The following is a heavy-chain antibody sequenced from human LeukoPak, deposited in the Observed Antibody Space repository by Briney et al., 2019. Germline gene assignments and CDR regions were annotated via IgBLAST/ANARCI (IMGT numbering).Heavy chain of an antibody. V-gene: IGHV4-39*01. Sequence: PSETLSLTCTVSGGSIDNSHYYWGWIRQPPVEGLEWIASIHYSGSTHYNPSLKSRVTISVDTSKNQFSLKLSSVTAADTAVSYCVRLASGLIDYWGQGTLVTVSS. CDR1: GGSIDNSHYY. CDR2: IHYSGST. CDR3: VRLASGLIDY. J-gene: IGHJ4*02. D-gene: IGHD6-19*01.